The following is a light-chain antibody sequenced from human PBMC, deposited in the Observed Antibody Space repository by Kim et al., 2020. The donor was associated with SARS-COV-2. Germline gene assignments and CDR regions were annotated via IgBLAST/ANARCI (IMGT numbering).Light chain of an antibody. J-gene: IGKJ1*01. CDR3: QQSYSTPRT. CDR1: QSISSY. CDR2: AAS. V-gene: IGKV1-39*01. Sequence: ASVGDRVTITCRASQSISSYLNWYLQKPGKAPKLLIYAASSLQSGVPSRFSGSGSGTDFSLTISSLQPEDFATYYCQQSYSTPRTFGQGTKVDIK.